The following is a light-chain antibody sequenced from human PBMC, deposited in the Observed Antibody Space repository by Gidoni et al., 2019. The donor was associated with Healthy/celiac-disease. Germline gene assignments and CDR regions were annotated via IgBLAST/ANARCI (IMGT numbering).Light chain of an antibody. V-gene: IGKV4-1*01. CDR2: WAS. CDR1: QSVLYSSNNKNY. J-gene: IGKJ2*01. CDR3: QQYYSTPYT. Sequence: DIVMTQSPDSLAVSLGERATINCKSSQSVLYSSNNKNYLAWYQQKPGQPPKLLIYWASTRESGVPDRFSGSGSGTDFTLTISSLQAEDVAVCYCQQYYSTPYTFXQXTKLEIK.